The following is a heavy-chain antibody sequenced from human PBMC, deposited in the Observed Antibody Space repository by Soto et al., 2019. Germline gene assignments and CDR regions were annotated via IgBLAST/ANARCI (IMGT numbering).Heavy chain of an antibody. J-gene: IGHJ4*02. CDR3: ARGVGVADPSNLYYFDC. V-gene: IGHV4-4*02. CDR1: GDSINNTYW. D-gene: IGHD6-19*01. Sequence: SETLSLTCFVSGDSINNTYWWSWVRQAPEKGLEWIGEIYHTGGRSYMPSLRGRITLSVDTSKNQFSLKLTSVTAADTAVYYCARGVGVADPSNLYYFDCWGQGTLVTVSS. CDR2: IYHTGGR.